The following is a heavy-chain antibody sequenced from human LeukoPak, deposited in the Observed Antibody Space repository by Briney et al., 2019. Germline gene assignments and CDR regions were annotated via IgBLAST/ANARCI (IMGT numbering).Heavy chain of an antibody. J-gene: IGHJ4*02. CDR1: GFTFTNYW. V-gene: IGHV3-7*03. CDR2: IKQDRSEK. CDR3: AKDSAKKYDDY. Sequence: GGSLRLSCAASGFTFTNYWMSWVRQAPGKGLELVANIKQDRSEKYYVDSVKGRFTISRDNAKNSLYLQMNSLRAEDTAVYYCAKDSAKKYDDYWGQGTLVTVSS. D-gene: IGHD2/OR15-2a*01.